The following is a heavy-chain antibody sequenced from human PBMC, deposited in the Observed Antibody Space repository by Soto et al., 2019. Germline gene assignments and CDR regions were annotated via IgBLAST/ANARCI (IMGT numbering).Heavy chain of an antibody. V-gene: IGHV3-23*01. CDR3: ARDDSSSSWYL. CDR1: GFTFSSYA. Sequence: GGSLRLSCAASGFTFSSYAMSWVRQAPGKGLEWVSAISGSGGSTYYADSVKGRFTISRDNSTSTAYMELSSLSSEDTAVYYCARDDSSSSWYLWGQGTLVTVSS. CDR2: ISGSGGST. J-gene: IGHJ4*02. D-gene: IGHD6-13*01.